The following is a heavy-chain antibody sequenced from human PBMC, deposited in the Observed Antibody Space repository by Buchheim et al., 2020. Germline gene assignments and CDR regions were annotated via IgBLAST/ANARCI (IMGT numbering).Heavy chain of an antibody. V-gene: IGHV4-31*03. Sequence: QVQLQESGPGLVKPSQTLSLTCTVSGGSISSPTHYWTWIRQLPGKGLEWMGYIYYSGTTYYSPSLKSRVPMSVDTSKNQFSLRLDSVTAADTAVYYCARDYSGTWDWGQGTL. CDR3: ARDYSGTWD. D-gene: IGHD6-13*01. J-gene: IGHJ4*02. CDR1: GGSISSPTHY. CDR2: IYYSGTT.